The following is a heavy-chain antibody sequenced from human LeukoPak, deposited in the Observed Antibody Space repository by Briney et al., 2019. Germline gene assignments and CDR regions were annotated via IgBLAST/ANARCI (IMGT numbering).Heavy chain of an antibody. Sequence: ASVKVSCKASGYTFTSYGISWVRQAPGQGLEWMGGIIPIFGTANYAQKFQGRVTITADESTSTAYMELSSLRSEDTAVYYCARRSDSTSYYYYGMDVWGQGTTVTVSS. D-gene: IGHD6-6*01. CDR3: ARRSDSTSYYYYGMDV. CDR2: IIPIFGTA. CDR1: GYTFTSYG. V-gene: IGHV1-69*13. J-gene: IGHJ6*02.